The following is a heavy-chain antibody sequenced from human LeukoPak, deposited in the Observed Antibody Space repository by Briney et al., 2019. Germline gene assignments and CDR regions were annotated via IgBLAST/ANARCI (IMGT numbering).Heavy chain of an antibody. CDR1: GGTFSSYA. V-gene: IGHV1-69*04. J-gene: IGHJ4*02. Sequence: SMKVSCKASGGTFSSYAISWVRQAPGQGLEWMGRIIPILGIANYAQKFQGRVTITADKSTSTAYMELSSLRSEDTAVYYCARGVGYCSSTSCYSRGVLDYWGQGTLVTVSS. CDR3: ARGVGYCSSTSCYSRGVLDY. D-gene: IGHD2-2*02. CDR2: IIPILGIA.